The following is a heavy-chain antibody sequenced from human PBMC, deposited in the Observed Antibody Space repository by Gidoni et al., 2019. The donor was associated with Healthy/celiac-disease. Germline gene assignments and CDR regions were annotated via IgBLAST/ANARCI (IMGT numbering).Heavy chain of an antibody. Sequence: QVQLVQSGAEVKKPGSSVKVSCTASGGTFSSYSISWVRQAPGQGLEWMGGIIPIFGTANYAQKFQGRVTITADESTSTAYMELSSLRSEDTAVYYCAMRHYYDSSGYFPRQFDGMDVWGQGTTVTVSS. J-gene: IGHJ6*02. CDR2: IIPIFGTA. V-gene: IGHV1-69*01. CDR3: AMRHYYDSSGYFPRQFDGMDV. D-gene: IGHD3-22*01. CDR1: GGTFSSYS.